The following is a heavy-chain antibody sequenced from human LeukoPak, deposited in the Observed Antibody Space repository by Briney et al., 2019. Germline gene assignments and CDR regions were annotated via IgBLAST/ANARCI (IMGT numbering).Heavy chain of an antibody. V-gene: IGHV1-2*02. CDR3: AREGADSSGPHFDY. D-gene: IGHD3-22*01. CDR1: GYTFTGYY. Sequence: ASVKVSCKASGYTFTGYYMHWVRQAPGQGLEWMGWINPNSGGTNYAQKFQGRVTMTRDTSISTAYMEPSRLRSDDTAVYYCAREGADSSGPHFDYWGQGTLVTVSS. J-gene: IGHJ4*02. CDR2: INPNSGGT.